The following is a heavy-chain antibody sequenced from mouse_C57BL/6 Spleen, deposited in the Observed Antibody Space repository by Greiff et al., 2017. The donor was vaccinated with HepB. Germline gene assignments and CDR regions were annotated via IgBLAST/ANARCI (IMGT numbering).Heavy chain of an antibody. J-gene: IGHJ1*03. CDR1: GYTFTSFW. CDR3: ARVGYYGNYDWYFDV. CDR2: IYPGSGST. Sequence: QVQLQQSGAELVKPGASVKMSCKASGYTFTSFWITWVKQRPGQGLEWIGDIYPGSGSTNYNEKFKSKATLTVDTSSSTAYMQLSSLTSEDSAVYYCARVGYYGNYDWYFDVWGTGTTVTVSS. D-gene: IGHD2-1*01. V-gene: IGHV1-55*01.